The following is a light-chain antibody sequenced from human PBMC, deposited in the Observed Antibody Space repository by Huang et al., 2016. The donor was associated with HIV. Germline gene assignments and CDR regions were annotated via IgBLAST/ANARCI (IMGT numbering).Light chain of an antibody. J-gene: IGKJ4*01. V-gene: IGKV1-12*01. Sequence: DIQMTQSPSSVSASVGDTVTINCRASQDISNYFAWYQQKPGKAPKLLHYAASILQNVVPSRFSGSASGTDFTLTINGLQPEDFATYSCQQAYSFPLTFGGGTKVEIK. CDR2: AAS. CDR1: QDISNY. CDR3: QQAYSFPLT.